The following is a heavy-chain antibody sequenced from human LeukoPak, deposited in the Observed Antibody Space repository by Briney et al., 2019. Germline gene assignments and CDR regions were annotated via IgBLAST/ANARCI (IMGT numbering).Heavy chain of an antibody. V-gene: IGHV3-15*07. J-gene: IGHJ4*02. D-gene: IGHD4-17*01. CDR2: IKNKIEGGTT. Sequence: GGSLRLSCAASGFTFNLAWINWVRQAPGKGLEWVGRIKNKIEGGTTDYAAPVKGRFTISRDDSKNTVYLQMNSLKSEDTALYYCNTDGDYGDYVDSWGQGTLVTVSS. CDR3: NTDGDYGDYVDS. CDR1: GFTFNLAW.